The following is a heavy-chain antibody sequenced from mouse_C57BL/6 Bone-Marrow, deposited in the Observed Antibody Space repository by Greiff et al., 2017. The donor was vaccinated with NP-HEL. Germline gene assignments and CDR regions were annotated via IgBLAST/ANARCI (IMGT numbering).Heavy chain of an antibody. Sequence: EVKLMESGAELVRPGASVKLSCTASGFNIKDDYMHWVKQRPEQGLEWIGWIDPENGDTEYASKFQGKATITADTSSNTAYLQLSSLTSEDTAVYYCTHYSNYGGFAYWGQGTLVTVSA. J-gene: IGHJ3*01. V-gene: IGHV14-4*01. D-gene: IGHD2-5*01. CDR3: THYSNYGGFAY. CDR1: GFNIKDDY. CDR2: IDPENGDT.